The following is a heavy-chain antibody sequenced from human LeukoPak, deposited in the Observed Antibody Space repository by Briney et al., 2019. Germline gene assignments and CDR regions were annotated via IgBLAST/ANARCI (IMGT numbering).Heavy chain of an antibody. J-gene: IGHJ4*02. V-gene: IGHV4-34*01. CDR3: ASRYCPNNNCHLIGAF. CDR1: GGSFSGYY. D-gene: IGHD2-8*01. CDR2: MYYGGT. Sequence: SETLSLTCAVYGGSFSGYYWGWIRQPPGKGLEWIGSMYYGGTAYNPSLRSRAIVSVDTSKNQFSLQLSSVTAADTGVYYCASRYCPNNNCHLIGAFWGQGTLVTVSS.